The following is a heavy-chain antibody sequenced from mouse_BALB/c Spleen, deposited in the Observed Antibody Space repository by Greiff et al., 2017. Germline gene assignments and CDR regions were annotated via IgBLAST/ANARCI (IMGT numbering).Heavy chain of an antibody. CDR3: ARVLDGYGYAMDY. V-gene: IGHV2-6-7*01. CDR1: GFSLTGYG. Sequence: VQLQQSGPGLVAPSQSLSITCTVSGFSLTGYGVNWVRQPPGKGLEWLGMIWGDGSTDYNSALKSRLSISKDNSKSQVFLKMNSLQTDDTARYYCARVLDGYGYAMDYWGQGTSVTVSS. D-gene: IGHD2-3*01. CDR2: IWGDGST. J-gene: IGHJ4*01.